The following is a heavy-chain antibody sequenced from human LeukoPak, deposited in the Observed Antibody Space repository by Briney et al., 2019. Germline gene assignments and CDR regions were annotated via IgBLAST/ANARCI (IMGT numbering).Heavy chain of an antibody. CDR1: GGSISSYY. CDR2: IYYSGST. J-gene: IGHJ5*02. D-gene: IGHD6-19*01. Sequence: SETLSLTCTVSGGSISSYYWSWIRQPPGKGLEWIGYIYYSGSTNYNPSLKSRVTISVDTSKNQFSLKLSSVTAADTAVYYCARVGDGQWLVSFSNWFDPWGQGTLVTVSS. V-gene: IGHV4-59*01. CDR3: ARVGDGQWLVSFSNWFDP.